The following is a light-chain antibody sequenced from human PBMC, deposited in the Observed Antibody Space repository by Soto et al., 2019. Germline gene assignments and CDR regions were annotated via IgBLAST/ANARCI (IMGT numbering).Light chain of an antibody. CDR3: SSYAGSNKRVV. V-gene: IGLV2-8*01. CDR1: SSDIGRHDY. Sequence: QSALTQLPSASGSPGQSVTISCTGTSSDIGRHDYVSWYQQFPGKAPKLMIYEVSKRPSGVPDRFSGSKSGNTASLTVSGLQAEDEADYYCSSYAGSNKRVVFGGGTKLTVL. J-gene: IGLJ2*01. CDR2: EVS.